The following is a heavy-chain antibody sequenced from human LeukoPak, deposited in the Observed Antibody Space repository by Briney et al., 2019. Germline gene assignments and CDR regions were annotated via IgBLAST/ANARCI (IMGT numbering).Heavy chain of an antibody. CDR3: AKATSSSWYFLCH. V-gene: IGHV3-9*03. CDR2: ISWNSNSI. J-gene: IGHJ4*02. Sequence: PGGSLRLSCAASGFTFGDYAMHWVRQAPGKGLEWVSSISWNSNSIGYADSVKGRFTISRDNAKKSLYLQMNSLKFEDMAVYYCAKATSSSWYFLCHWGQGILVTVSS. D-gene: IGHD6-13*01. CDR1: GFTFGDYA.